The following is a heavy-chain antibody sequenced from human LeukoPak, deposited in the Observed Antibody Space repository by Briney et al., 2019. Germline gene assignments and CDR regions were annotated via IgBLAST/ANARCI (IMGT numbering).Heavy chain of an antibody. CDR3: ARVARGGYNGVGAFDI. J-gene: IGHJ3*02. V-gene: IGHV4-38-2*02. CDR2: IYHSGST. D-gene: IGHD5-24*01. Sequence: SETLSLTCIDPVYSLTSGNSWGWIRQPPGKGLEWSGSIYHSGSTYYNRSLKSRVTISVDTSKTQFFLKLSSVTATDTAVYYCARVARGGYNGVGAFDIWGQGTMVTVSS. CDR1: VYSLTSGNS.